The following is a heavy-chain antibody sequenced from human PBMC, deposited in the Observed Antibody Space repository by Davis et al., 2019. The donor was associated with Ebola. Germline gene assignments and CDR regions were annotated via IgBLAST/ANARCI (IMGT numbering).Heavy chain of an antibody. J-gene: IGHJ5*02. Sequence: SGPTLVKPTETLTLTCTFSGFSLSTSGVGVGWIRQPPGKALEWLALIYWDDDKRYSPSLKTRLTISKDTSKNQVVLTMTNMDPVDTATYYCARGYSGYDTWGQGTLVTVSS. CDR2: IYWDDDK. CDR1: GFSLSTSGVG. CDR3: ARGYSGYDT. D-gene: IGHD5-12*01. V-gene: IGHV2-5*02.